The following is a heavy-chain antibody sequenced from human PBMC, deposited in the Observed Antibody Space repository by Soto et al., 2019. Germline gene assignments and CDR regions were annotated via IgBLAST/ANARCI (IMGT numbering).Heavy chain of an antibody. J-gene: IGHJ3*02. CDR2: IIPILGIT. CDR1: GGIFSRHT. Sequence: QVHLVQSGAEVKKPGSSVNVSCKASGGIFSRHTISWVRQAPGQGLEWMGRIIPILGITNYAQKFQGRVTITGGKATSTNYMELSSLRSEDTAVYYCARSRGYCNAASCYESFDIWAQGTMVTVSS. V-gene: IGHV1-69*02. CDR3: ARSRGYCNAASCYESFDI. D-gene: IGHD2-15*01.